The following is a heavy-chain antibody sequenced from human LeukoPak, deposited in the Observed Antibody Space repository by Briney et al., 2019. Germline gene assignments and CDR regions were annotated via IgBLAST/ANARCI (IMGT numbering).Heavy chain of an antibody. CDR3: ARGGAKRSPFDY. Sequence: PSETLSLTCTVSGVSISSSSYYWGWIRQPPGKGLEWIGSIYYSGSTYYNPSLKSRVTISVDTSKNQFSPKLSSVTAADTAVYYCARGGAKRSPFDYWGQGTLVTVSS. CDR1: GVSISSSSYY. D-gene: IGHD1-26*01. J-gene: IGHJ4*02. CDR2: IYYSGST. V-gene: IGHV4-39*01.